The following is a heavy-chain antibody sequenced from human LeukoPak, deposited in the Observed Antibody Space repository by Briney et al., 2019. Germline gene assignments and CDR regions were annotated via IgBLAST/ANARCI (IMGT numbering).Heavy chain of an antibody. CDR1: GFTFSSYN. V-gene: IGHV3-21*01. D-gene: IGHD2-8*01. CDR3: ARIYLKMASAS. Sequence: PGGSLRLSCAASGFTFSSYNMNWVRQAPGKGLEWVSSISSSSNYIYYADSVKGRFTISRDNAKNSLYLQMNSLRAEDTAVYYCARIYLKMASASWGQGTLVTVSS. CDR2: ISSSSNYI. J-gene: IGHJ5*02.